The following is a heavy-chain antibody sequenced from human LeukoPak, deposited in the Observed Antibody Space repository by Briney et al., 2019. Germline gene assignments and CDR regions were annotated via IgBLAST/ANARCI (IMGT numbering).Heavy chain of an antibody. D-gene: IGHD3-22*01. V-gene: IGHV3-21*01. CDR2: ISSSSSYI. CDR1: GFTFSSYS. CDR3: ARDWPFTMTPLDY. Sequence: SGGSLRLSCAASGFTFSSYSMNWVRQAPGQGLEWVSSISSSSSYIYYADSVKGRFTISRDNAKNSLYLQMNSLRAEDTAVYYCARDWPFTMTPLDYWGQGTLVTVSS. J-gene: IGHJ4*02.